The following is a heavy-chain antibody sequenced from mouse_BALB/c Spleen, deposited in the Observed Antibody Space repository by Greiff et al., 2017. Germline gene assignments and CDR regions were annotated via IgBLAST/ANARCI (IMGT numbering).Heavy chain of an antibody. J-gene: IGHJ3*01. V-gene: IGHV5-6*02. CDR2: ISSGGSYT. CDR3: ARRGEGAWFAY. Sequence: EVKLVESGGDLVKPGGSLKLSCAASGFTFSSYGMSWVRQTPDKRLEWVATISSGGSYTYYPDSVKGRFTISRDNAKNTLYLQMSSLKSEDTAMYYCARRGEGAWFAYWGQGTLVTVSA. CDR1: GFTFSSYG.